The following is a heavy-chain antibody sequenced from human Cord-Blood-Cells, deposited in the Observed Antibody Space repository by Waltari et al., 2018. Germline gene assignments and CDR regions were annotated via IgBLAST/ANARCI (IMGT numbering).Heavy chain of an antibody. CDR3: ARNYDSSGYDAFDI. CDR1: GFTFSSYG. Sequence: QVQLVESGGGVVQPGRSLRLSCAASGFTFSSYGMHWVRQAPGKGLEGGAFIWYDGSNKYYADSVKGRFTISRDNSKNTLYLQMNSLRAEDTAVYYCARNYDSSGYDAFDIWGQGTMVTVSS. CDR2: IWYDGSNK. D-gene: IGHD3-22*01. J-gene: IGHJ3*02. V-gene: IGHV3-33*01.